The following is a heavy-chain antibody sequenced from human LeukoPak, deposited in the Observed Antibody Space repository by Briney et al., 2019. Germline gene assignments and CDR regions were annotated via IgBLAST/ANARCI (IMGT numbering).Heavy chain of an antibody. D-gene: IGHD5-18*01. CDR1: GGSFSGYY. CDR2: INHSGST. J-gene: IGHJ6*04. V-gene: IGHV4-34*01. Sequence: SETLSLTCAVYGGSFSGYYLSWVRQPPGKGLEWIGEINHSGSTNYNPSLTSRVTISVDTSKNQFSLKLSSVTAADTAVYYCARGLGYSYGPRLDVWGKGTTVTVSS. CDR3: ARGLGYSYGPRLDV.